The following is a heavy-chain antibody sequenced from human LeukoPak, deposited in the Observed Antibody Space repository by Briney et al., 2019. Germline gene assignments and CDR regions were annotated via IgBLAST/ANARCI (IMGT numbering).Heavy chain of an antibody. CDR3: AKEFTIFGGPGYFDY. CDR1: RFTFNNYG. CDR2: MRYDGSNE. Sequence: SGGSLRLSCAASRFTFNNYGMHWVRQAPGKGLEWVAFMRYDGSNEYYADSVKGRFTISRDNSKNTLYLQMNSLRAEDTAVYYCAKEFTIFGGPGYFDYWGQGTLVTVSS. V-gene: IGHV3-30*02. D-gene: IGHD3-3*01. J-gene: IGHJ4*02.